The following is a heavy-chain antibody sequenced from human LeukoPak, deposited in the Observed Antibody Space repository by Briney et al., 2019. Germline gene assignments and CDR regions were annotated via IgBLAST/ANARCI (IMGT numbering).Heavy chain of an antibody. CDR3: ARDLWRYCSGGSCYSSMVY. V-gene: IGHV1-18*01. D-gene: IGHD2-15*01. J-gene: IGHJ4*02. CDR2: ISAYNGNT. CDR1: GDTLITYD. Sequence: ASVKVSCKVSGDTLITYDISWVRQAPGQGLEWMGWISAYNGNTNYAQKLQGRVTMTTDTSTSTAYMELRSLRSDDTAVYYCARDLWRYCSGGSCYSSMVYWGQGTLVTVSS.